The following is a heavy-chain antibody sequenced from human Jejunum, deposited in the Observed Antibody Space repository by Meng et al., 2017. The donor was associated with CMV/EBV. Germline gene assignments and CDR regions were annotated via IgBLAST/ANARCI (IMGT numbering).Heavy chain of an antibody. CDR2: IRGMFSST. D-gene: IGHD1-7*01. V-gene: IGHV3-23*01. J-gene: IGHJ4*02. Sequence: ASGFTFGESVMGWLRRGPGKGLEWVSGIRGMFSSTFSADSVEGRFTISRDISKSTLYLQISSLRAEDTTVYYCAKPITGTTRLDYWGQGTLVTVSS. CDR1: GFTFGESV. CDR3: AKPITGTTRLDY.